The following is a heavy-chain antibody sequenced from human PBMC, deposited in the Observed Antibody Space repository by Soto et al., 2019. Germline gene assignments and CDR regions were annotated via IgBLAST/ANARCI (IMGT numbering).Heavy chain of an antibody. CDR3: ARGGEITIFGVVIPSGMDV. D-gene: IGHD3-3*01. CDR2: IYYSGST. CDR1: GGSISSSSYY. V-gene: IGHV4-39*01. Sequence: SETLSLTCTVSGGSISSSSYYWGWIRQPPGKGLEWIGSIYYSGSTYYNPSLKSRVTISVDTSKNQFSLKLSSVTAADTAVYYCARGGEITIFGVVIPSGMDVWGQGTTVTVS. J-gene: IGHJ6*02.